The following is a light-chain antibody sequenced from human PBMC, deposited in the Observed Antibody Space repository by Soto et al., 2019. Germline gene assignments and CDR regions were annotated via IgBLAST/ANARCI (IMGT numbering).Light chain of an antibody. CDR1: SSDVGGYKY. V-gene: IGLV2-14*01. J-gene: IGLJ1*01. CDR3: SSYTSSSPRV. Sequence: QSVLTQPASVSGSPGQSITISCTGTSSDVGGYKYVSWYQQHPGKAPKLMIYDVSNRPSGVSNRFSGSKSGNTASLTISGLQAEDEADYYCSSYTSSSPRVFGTGTKLTVL. CDR2: DVS.